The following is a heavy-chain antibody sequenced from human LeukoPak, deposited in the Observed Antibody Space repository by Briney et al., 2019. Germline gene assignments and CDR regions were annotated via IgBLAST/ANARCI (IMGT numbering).Heavy chain of an antibody. CDR1: GFTFSTYG. J-gene: IGHJ3*02. V-gene: IGHV3-30*18. D-gene: IGHD3-10*01. CDR2: ISYDGDNK. CDR3: AKHRLLVARGVIDAFDI. Sequence: SGGSLRLSCAASGFTFSTYGMHWVRQAPGKGLEWVAVISYDGDNKYFADSVKGRFTISRDNSKNTLYLQMNSLRAEDTAVYYCAKHRLLVARGVIDAFDIWGQGTMVTVSS.